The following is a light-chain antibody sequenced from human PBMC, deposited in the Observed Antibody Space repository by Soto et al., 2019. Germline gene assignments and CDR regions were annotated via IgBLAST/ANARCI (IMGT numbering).Light chain of an antibody. V-gene: IGLV2-14*01. Sequence: QSALTQPASVSGSPGQSITISCTGTSSDVGGYNYVSWYQQHPGKVPKLMIYEVNKRPSGVSDRFSGSRSGNTASLTISGLQTEDEAEYYCSSFTSSGTQVFGTGTKVTVL. CDR2: EVN. CDR1: SSDVGGYNY. CDR3: SSFTSSGTQV. J-gene: IGLJ1*01.